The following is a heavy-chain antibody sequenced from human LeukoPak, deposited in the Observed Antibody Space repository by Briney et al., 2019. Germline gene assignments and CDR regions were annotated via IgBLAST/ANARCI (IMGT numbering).Heavy chain of an antibody. CDR2: IYSGGST. CDR1: GFTVSSNY. Sequence: GGSLRLSCAASGFTVSSNYMSWVRQAPGKGLEWVSVIYSGGSTYYADSVKGRFTISRDNSKNTLYLQMNSLRAEDTAVYYRARDLKYYGSGLGAFDIWGQGTMVTVSS. D-gene: IGHD3-10*01. J-gene: IGHJ3*02. CDR3: ARDLKYYGSGLGAFDI. V-gene: IGHV3-53*01.